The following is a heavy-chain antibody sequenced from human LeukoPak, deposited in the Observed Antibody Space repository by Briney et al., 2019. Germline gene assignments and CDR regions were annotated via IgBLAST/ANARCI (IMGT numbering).Heavy chain of an antibody. CDR1: GGSFSGYY. CDR2: INHSGST. D-gene: IGHD5-18*01. V-gene: IGHV4-34*01. CDR3: AVEDTARRPGLTIDI. J-gene: IGHJ3*02. Sequence: PSETLSLTCAVYGGSFSGYYWSWIRQPPGKGLQWIGEINHSGSTNYNPSLKSRVTISVDTSKNQFSLKLSSVTAADTAVYYCAVEDTARRPGLTIDIWGQGTMVTVSS.